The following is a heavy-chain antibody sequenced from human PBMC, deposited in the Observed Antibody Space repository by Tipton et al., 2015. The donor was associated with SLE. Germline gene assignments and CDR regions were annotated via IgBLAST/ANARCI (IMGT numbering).Heavy chain of an antibody. J-gene: IGHJ4*02. CDR1: GGSISGYY. CDR3: ARGGGSYYDY. D-gene: IGHD1-26*01. Sequence: TLSLTCTVSGGSISGYYWSWIRQPAGTGLGWIGRIYSSGSTIYNPPLKSRLTLALDTSNNQFYLRVNSVTAADTAVYYCARGGGSYYDYWGQGKLVTVSS. CDR2: IYSSGST. V-gene: IGHV4-4*07.